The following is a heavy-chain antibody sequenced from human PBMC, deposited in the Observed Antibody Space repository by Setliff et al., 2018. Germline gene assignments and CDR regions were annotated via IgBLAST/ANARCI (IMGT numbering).Heavy chain of an antibody. V-gene: IGHV3-23*01. D-gene: IGHD3-3*01. CDR1: GFTFRNYA. CDR3: SKVLAIFGVVTDIGFYFDY. J-gene: IGHJ4*02. Sequence: GGSLRLSCAASGFTFRNYAMSWVRQAPGKGLEWVSTIIGVGGGTYFADSVKGRFTISRENSKNTLYLQMNSLRAEDSAIYYCSKVLAIFGVVTDIGFYFDYWGQGSLVTVSS. CDR2: IIGVGGGT.